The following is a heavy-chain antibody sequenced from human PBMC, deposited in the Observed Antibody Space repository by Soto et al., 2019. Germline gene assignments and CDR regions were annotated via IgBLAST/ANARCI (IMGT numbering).Heavy chain of an antibody. D-gene: IGHD6-13*01. J-gene: IGHJ4*02. V-gene: IGHV3-21*01. CDR3: ARDRHSTPWYAADY. CDR2: ISGSGGYI. CDR1: RCTQRSYS. Sequence: TLRRSWVACRCTQRSYSMHWLRQAPGKGLEWVSSISGSGGYIYYADSVKGRFTISRDNAKNSLYLQMTSLRDEDTALYYCARDRHSTPWYAADYWGQGSLVTVSS.